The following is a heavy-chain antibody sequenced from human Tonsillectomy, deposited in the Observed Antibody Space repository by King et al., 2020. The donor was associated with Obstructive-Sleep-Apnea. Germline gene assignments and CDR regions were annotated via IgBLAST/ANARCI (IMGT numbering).Heavy chain of an antibody. CDR2: SSSSSSTI. D-gene: IGHD3-16*01. V-gene: IGHV3-48*04. Sequence: VQLVESGGGLVQPGGSLRLSCAASGFTFSSYSMNWVRQGPGKGLEWISYSSSSSSTIYYADSVKGRITISRDNAKNSLYLQMNSLRVEDTAVYYCARDSAYAFDFWGLGTMVTVSS. CDR3: ARDSAYAFDF. J-gene: IGHJ3*01. CDR1: GFTFSSYS.